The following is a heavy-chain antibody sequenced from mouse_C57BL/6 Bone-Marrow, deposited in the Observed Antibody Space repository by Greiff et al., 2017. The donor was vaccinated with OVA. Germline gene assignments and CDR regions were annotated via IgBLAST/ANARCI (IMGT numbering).Heavy chain of an antibody. V-gene: IGHV5-16*01. D-gene: IGHD1-1*01. J-gene: IGHJ2*01. CDR3: ARAPSYYVSSFFDY. CDR2: INYDGSST. CDR1: GFTFSDYY. Sequence: EVKLVESEGGLVQPGSSMKLSCTASGFTFSDYYMAWVRQVPEKGLEWVANINYDGSSTYYLDSLKSRFIISRDNAKNILYLQMSSLKSEDTATYYCARAPSYYVSSFFDYWGQGTTLTVSS.